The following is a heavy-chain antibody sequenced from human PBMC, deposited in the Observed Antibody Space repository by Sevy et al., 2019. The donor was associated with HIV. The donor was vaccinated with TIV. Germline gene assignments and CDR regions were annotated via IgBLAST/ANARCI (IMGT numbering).Heavy chain of an antibody. CDR1: GFTFFAYT. D-gene: IGHD2-21*02. J-gene: IGHJ6*02. CDR3: ASPVTPGYYGMDV. Sequence: GGSLRLSCAASGFTFFAYTMHWVRQAPGKGLEWVALISYDINNKYYADSVKGRFTISRDNSKNTLYLQMNSLRVEDTAVYYCASPVTPGYYGMDVWGQGTTVTVSS. V-gene: IGHV3-30-3*01. CDR2: ISYDINNK.